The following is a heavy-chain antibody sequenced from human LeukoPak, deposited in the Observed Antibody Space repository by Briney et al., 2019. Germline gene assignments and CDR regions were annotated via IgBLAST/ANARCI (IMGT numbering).Heavy chain of an antibody. CDR1: GGSISSGSYY. J-gene: IGHJ4*02. Sequence: SETLSLTCTVSGGSISSGSYYWSWIRQPAGKGLEWIGRIYTSGSTNYNPSLKSRVTISVDTSKNQFSLKLSSVTAADTAVYYCARGAKVRGVPNHSYFDYWGQGTLVTVSS. V-gene: IGHV4-61*02. CDR3: ARGAKVRGVPNHSYFDY. D-gene: IGHD3-10*01. CDR2: IYTSGST.